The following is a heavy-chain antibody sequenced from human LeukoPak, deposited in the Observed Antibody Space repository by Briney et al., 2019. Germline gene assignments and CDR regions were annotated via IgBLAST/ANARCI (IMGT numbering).Heavy chain of an antibody. V-gene: IGHV3-23*01. CDR2: ISGSGGST. CDR1: GFTFSSYA. Sequence: GGSLRLSCAASGFTFSSYAMSWVRQAPGKGLEWVSAISGSGGSTYYADSVKGRFTISRDNSKNTLYLQMNSLRAEDTAVYYCAKDRLSYYDSWSGYPYYFDYWGQGTLVTVSS. J-gene: IGHJ4*02. CDR3: AKDRLSYYDSWSGYPYYFDY. D-gene: IGHD3-3*01.